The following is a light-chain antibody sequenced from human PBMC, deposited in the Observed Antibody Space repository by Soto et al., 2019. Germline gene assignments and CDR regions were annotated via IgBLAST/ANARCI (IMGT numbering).Light chain of an antibody. V-gene: IGKV3-20*01. CDR1: QSVSTSD. Sequence: ESVLTQSPGTLYSSPGEIATLSCMASQSVSTSDLAWYQQKPGQSPRLLIYGAYSRATGIPDRFSGSGYGTDFTLTISRLEAEDSAVYCCQQYGSARTVRQGPNVDIK. J-gene: IGKJ1*01. CDR2: GAY. CDR3: QQYGSART.